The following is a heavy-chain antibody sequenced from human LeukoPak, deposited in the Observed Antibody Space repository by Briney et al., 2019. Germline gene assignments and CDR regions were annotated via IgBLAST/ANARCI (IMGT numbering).Heavy chain of an antibody. CDR1: GFTFSSYG. V-gene: IGHV3-30*02. D-gene: IGHD6-19*01. CDR2: IRYDGSNK. J-gene: IGHJ6*04. Sequence: GGSLRLSCAASGFTFSSYGMHWVRQAPGKGLEWVAFIRYDGSNKYYADSVKGRFTISRDNSKNTLYLQMNSLRAEDTAVYYCARDREWSRVYQYMDVWGKGTTVTVSS. CDR3: ARDREWSRVYQYMDV.